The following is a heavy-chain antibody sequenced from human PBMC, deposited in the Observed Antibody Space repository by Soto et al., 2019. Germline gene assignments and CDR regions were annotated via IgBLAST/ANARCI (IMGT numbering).Heavy chain of an antibody. Sequence: SLKVSCKTAGGTISRYPSNCVLQTTGQGLEWMGGIIPMFGTANYAQKFQGRVTITADESTNTGYMELRSLISEDTAVYYCSRDGTLYDSSGYYYLYWGRGTLVTVSS. J-gene: IGHJ4*02. V-gene: IGHV1-69*01. CDR1: GGTISRYP. D-gene: IGHD3-22*01. CDR3: SRDGTLYDSSGYYYLY. CDR2: IIPMFGTA.